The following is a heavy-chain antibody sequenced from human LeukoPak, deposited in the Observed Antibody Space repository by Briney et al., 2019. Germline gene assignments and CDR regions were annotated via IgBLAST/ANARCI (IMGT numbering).Heavy chain of an antibody. V-gene: IGHV1-2*02. CDR1: GYTFTDSY. CDR3: TRERRVGVPFDY. D-gene: IGHD2-15*01. CDR2: INPNAGDT. J-gene: IGHJ4*02. Sequence: GASVKVSCKPSGYTFTDSYMDWVRQAPGQGLEWIGWINPNAGDTTYAQGFRGRVTMTRDTSISTVYMEPNSLKLDHPAVYYCTRERRVGVPFDYWGQGTLVTVSS.